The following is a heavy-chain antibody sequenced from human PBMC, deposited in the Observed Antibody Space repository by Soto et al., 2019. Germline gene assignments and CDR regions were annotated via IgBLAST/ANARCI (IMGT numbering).Heavy chain of an antibody. CDR3: ARGKTYYDFWGGYYPMPTPENWFDP. CDR1: GFTFSSYS. V-gene: IGHV3-21*01. D-gene: IGHD3-3*01. Sequence: GGSLRLSCAASGFTFSSYSMNWVRQAPGKGLEWVSSISSSSSYIYYAGPVKGRFTISRDNPKNSLYLQMNSLRAEDRAVYYCARGKTYYDFWGGYYPMPTPENWFDPWGQGTLVTVSS. J-gene: IGHJ5*02. CDR2: ISSSSSYI.